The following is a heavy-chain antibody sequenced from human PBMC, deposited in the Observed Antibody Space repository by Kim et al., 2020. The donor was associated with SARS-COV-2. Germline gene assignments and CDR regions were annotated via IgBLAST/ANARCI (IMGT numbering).Heavy chain of an antibody. V-gene: IGHV3-11*04. D-gene: IGHD2-21*01. CDR3: AREYDRVRDSSYSN. CDR1: GFRFSDYS. J-gene: IGHJ4*02. Sequence: GGSLRLSCAASGFRFSDYSMSWVRQAPGKGLEWVSLVRRRGGAASYADSIQGRFTVSRDDAKNSLYLQMHGLRAEDTAVYYCAREYDRVRDSSYSNWGQGTLVTVSS. CDR2: VRRRGGAA.